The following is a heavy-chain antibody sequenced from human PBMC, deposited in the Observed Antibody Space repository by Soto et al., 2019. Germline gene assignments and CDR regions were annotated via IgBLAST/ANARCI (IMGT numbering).Heavy chain of an antibody. Sequence: LRLSCEASGFTFSSYGMHWVRQAPGKGLEWVAVIWYDGSNKYYADSVKGRFTISRDNSKNTLYLQMNSLRAEDTAVYYCARTVGGYSGYEYLDYWGQGNLVTVSS. V-gene: IGHV3-33*01. D-gene: IGHD5-12*01. CDR1: GFTFSSYG. CDR2: IWYDGSNK. J-gene: IGHJ4*02. CDR3: ARTVGGYSGYEYLDY.